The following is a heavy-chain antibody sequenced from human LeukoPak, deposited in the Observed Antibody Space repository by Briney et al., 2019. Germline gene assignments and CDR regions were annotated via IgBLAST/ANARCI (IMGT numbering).Heavy chain of an antibody. CDR2: MNPKTGNT. J-gene: IGHJ4*02. CDR3: ARSVLSGGGFGDLYLDY. V-gene: IGHV1-8*01. D-gene: IGHD3-10*01. Sequence: ASVKVSCKASGYTFTNFDINWVRQATGQGLEWMGWMNPKTGNTGSAQKLQGRVTITGNTSISTAYMELSSLRSEDTAVYFCARSVLSGGGFGDLYLDYWGQGTLVTVSS. CDR1: GYTFTNFD.